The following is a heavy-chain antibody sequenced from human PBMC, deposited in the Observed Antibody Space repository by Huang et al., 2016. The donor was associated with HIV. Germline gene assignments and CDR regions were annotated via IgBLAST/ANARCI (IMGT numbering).Heavy chain of an antibody. CDR2: IYYSGST. CDR3: ARLPGSITMIRGVITDPY. Sequence: QLQLQESGPGLVKPSETLSLTCTVSGGSIRSDNYYWGWIRQPPGKGLEWIGSIYYSGSTYYSPDLRRRVTITVDTSKNHFSLRMRSVTAADTAVYYCARLPGSITMIRGVITDPYWGQGTLVTVSS. J-gene: IGHJ4*02. CDR1: GGSIRSDNYY. V-gene: IGHV4-39*02. D-gene: IGHD3-10*01.